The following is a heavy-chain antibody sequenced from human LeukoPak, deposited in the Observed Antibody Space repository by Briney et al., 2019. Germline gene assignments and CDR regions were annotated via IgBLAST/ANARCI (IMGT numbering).Heavy chain of an antibody. D-gene: IGHD3/OR15-3a*01. J-gene: IGHJ1*01. CDR1: GYTFTGYY. V-gene: IGHV1-46*01. Sequence: ASVKVSCKASGYTFTGYYMHWVRQAPGQGLEWMGIINPSGGSTSYAQKFQGRVTMTRDTSTSTVYMELSSLRSEDTAVYYCARDRRSSGLGLDFQHWGQGTLVTVSS. CDR2: INPSGGST. CDR3: ARDRRSSGLGLDFQH.